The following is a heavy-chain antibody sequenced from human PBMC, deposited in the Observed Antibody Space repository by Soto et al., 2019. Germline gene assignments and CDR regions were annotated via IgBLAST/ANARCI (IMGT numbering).Heavy chain of an antibody. J-gene: IGHJ4*02. CDR1: GFNFNNFT. D-gene: IGHD3-10*01. Sequence: QVHLVESGGGVVQPGGFLRLSCAGSGFNFNNFTSKWGRQAPGKGLVWVAVIRDGGSNKSYADSVKGRFAVSRDNSKNTLFLQMNSLRAEDTAVYYCVRDGIGGFDYWGQGTLVTVSS. V-gene: IGHV3-33*08. CDR2: IRDGGSNK. CDR3: VRDGIGGFDY.